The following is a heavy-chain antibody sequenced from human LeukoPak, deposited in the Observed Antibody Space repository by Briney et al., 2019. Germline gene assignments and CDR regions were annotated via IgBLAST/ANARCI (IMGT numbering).Heavy chain of an antibody. CDR2: INPNSGGT. D-gene: IGHD3-22*01. V-gene: IGHV1-2*02. CDR3: ARNWAYYYDSSAEGYFDY. J-gene: IGHJ4*02. Sequence: ASVKVSCKASGYTFTGYYMHWVRQAPGQGLEWMGWINPNSGGTNYAQKFQGRVTMTRDTSISTAYMELSRLRSDDTAVYYRARNWAYYYDSSAEGYFDYWGQGTLVTVSS. CDR1: GYTFTGYY.